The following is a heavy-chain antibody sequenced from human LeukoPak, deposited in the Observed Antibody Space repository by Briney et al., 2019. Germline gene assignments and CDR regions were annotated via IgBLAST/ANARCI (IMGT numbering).Heavy chain of an antibody. Sequence: VASVKVSCKASGYTFTSYYMHWVRQAPGQGLEWMGIINPSGDSTSYAQKFQGRVTMTRDMSTSTVYMELSSLRSEDTAVYYCARVRDGYNDAYDIWGQGTMVTVTS. V-gene: IGHV1-46*01. J-gene: IGHJ3*02. CDR2: INPSGDST. CDR3: ARVRDGYNDAYDI. D-gene: IGHD5-24*01. CDR1: GYTFTSYY.